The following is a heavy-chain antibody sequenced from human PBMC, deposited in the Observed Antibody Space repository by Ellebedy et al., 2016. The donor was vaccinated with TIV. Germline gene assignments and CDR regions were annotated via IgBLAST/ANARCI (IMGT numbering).Heavy chain of an antibody. CDR3: ARGFYEKFDP. V-gene: IGHV1-18*04. Sequence: ASVKVSCKASGYTFSSYGISWVRQAPGQGLEWMGWISAYNGDTNYAQKFQGRVTMTTDTFASPAYLELRSLRSDDTAVYYCARGFYEKFDPWGQGTLVTVSS. D-gene: IGHD2/OR15-2a*01. CDR2: ISAYNGDT. CDR1: GYTFSSYG. J-gene: IGHJ5*02.